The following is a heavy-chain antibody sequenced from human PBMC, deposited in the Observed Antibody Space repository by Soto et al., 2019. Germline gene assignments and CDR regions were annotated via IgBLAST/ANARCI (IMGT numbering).Heavy chain of an antibody. J-gene: IGHJ4*02. CDR1: GYSINSGYY. D-gene: IGHD6-13*01. V-gene: IGHV4-38-2*01. CDR2: LNYSGST. Sequence: PSETLSLTCAVSGYSINSGYYWGWIRQHPGKGLVWIGSLNYSGSTYYNPSLNSRVTISVDTSKNQFSLKLSLVTAADTAVYYCARAGVAAGKARPFDYWGQGTLVTVSS. CDR3: ARAGVAAGKARPFDY.